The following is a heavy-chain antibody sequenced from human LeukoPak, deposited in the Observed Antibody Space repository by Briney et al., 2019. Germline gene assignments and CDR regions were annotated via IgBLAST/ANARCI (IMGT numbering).Heavy chain of an antibody. V-gene: IGHV3-74*01. CDR1: GFTFSNYA. CDR3: AKEGDYYGMDV. D-gene: IGHD1-26*01. J-gene: IGHJ6*02. Sequence: GGSLRLSCAASGFTFSNYAMSWVRQVPGKGLVWVARINGDGSNIAYADSVRGRFTISRDNAKNTLYLQMNSPRVEDTAVYYCAKEGDYYGMDVWGQGTTVTVSS. CDR2: INGDGSNI.